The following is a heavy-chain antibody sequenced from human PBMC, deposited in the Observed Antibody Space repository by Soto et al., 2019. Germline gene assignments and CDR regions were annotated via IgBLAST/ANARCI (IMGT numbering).Heavy chain of an antibody. CDR1: GDSVSSTSAT. J-gene: IGHJ2*01. Sequence: QVQLQQSGPGLVKPSQTLSLVCSISGDSVSSTSATWSWIRQSPSRGLEWLGRTYYRSKWYNDYAVSVKSRIAITPDTSKNQLSRHLSSVTPEDTALYFCARDGSGFHWYFDLWGRGTLVTVS. CDR2: TYYRSKWYN. V-gene: IGHV6-1*01. D-gene: IGHD6-19*01. CDR3: ARDGSGFHWYFDL.